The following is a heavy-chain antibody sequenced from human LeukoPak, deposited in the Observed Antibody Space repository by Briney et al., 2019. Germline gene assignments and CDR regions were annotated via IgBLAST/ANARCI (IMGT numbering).Heavy chain of an antibody. D-gene: IGHD3-10*01. Sequence: GGSLRLSCAASGFRFSNSWMYWVRQGPGKGPVWVSRMKTDGTRIEYADSVKGRFTISRDNAKNTLFLQMSSLRVEDTAVYYCARGADHGGSYYPDWGQGTRVTVSS. CDR1: GFRFSNSW. V-gene: IGHV3-74*01. CDR3: ARGADHGGSYYPD. J-gene: IGHJ4*02. CDR2: MKTDGTRI.